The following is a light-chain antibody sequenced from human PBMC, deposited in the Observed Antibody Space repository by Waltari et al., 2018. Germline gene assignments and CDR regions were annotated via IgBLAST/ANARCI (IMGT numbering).Light chain of an antibody. CDR3: QSYDSSLSASV. Sequence: QSVLTQPPSVSGAPGQRVTISCPGSSSNIGAGYDVHWYQQLPGTAPKLLIYLNNNRPSGVPDRFSGSKSGTSASLAITGLQAEDEADYYCQSYDSSLSASVFGGGTKLTVL. J-gene: IGLJ3*02. CDR1: SSNIGAGYD. CDR2: LNN. V-gene: IGLV1-40*01.